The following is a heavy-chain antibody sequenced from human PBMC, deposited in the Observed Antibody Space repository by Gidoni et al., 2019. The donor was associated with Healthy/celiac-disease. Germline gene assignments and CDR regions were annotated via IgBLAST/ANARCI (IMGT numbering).Heavy chain of an antibody. Sequence: EVQLVESGGGLVKPGGSLRLSCAASGFTFSSYSMNWVRQAPGKGLEWVSSISSSSSYIYYADSVKGRFTISRDNAKNSLYLQMNSLRAEDTAVYYCARGKGGSYYYWFDPWGQGTLVTVSS. CDR1: GFTFSSYS. J-gene: IGHJ5*02. CDR2: ISSSSSYI. D-gene: IGHD1-26*01. CDR3: ARGKGGSYYYWFDP. V-gene: IGHV3-21*01.